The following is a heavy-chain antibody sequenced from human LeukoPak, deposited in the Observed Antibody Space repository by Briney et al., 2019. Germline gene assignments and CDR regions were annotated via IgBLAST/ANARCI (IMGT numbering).Heavy chain of an antibody. CDR1: GFTFSDYH. CDR3: AKGYRTGRWLPLDY. Sequence: GGSLRLSCAASGFTFSDYHMSWIRQAPGKGLEWVSYVSATNTDIHYTDSVKGRFTISRDNAKNSLYLQMNSLRAEDTALYYCAKGYRTGRWLPLDYWGQGTLVTVSS. V-gene: IGHV3-11*01. J-gene: IGHJ4*02. CDR2: VSATNTDI. D-gene: IGHD5-24*01.